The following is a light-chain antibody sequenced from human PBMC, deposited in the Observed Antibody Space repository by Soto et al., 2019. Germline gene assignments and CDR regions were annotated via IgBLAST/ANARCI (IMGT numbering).Light chain of an antibody. J-gene: IGKJ1*01. Sequence: EIVMTQSPATLSLSPGERATLSFRASQSVSSYLAWYQQKPGQAPRLLIYDASNRATGIPARFSGSGSGTDFTLTISSLQSDDLAVYYCQQYDKWPRTFGQGTKVDIK. CDR2: DAS. CDR1: QSVSSY. CDR3: QQYDKWPRT. V-gene: IGKV3D-15*01.